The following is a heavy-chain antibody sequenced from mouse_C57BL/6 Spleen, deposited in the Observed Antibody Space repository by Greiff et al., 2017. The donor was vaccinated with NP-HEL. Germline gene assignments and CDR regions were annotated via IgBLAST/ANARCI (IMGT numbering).Heavy chain of an antibody. J-gene: IGHJ2*01. CDR3: ARREDGNYFDY. V-gene: IGHV1-81*01. Sequence: VQLQQSGAELARPGASVKLSCKASGYTFTSYGISWVKQRTGQGLEWIGEIYPRSGNTYYNEKFKGKGTLTADKSSSTAYMELRSLTSEDSAVYFCARREDGNYFDYWGQGTTLTVSS. D-gene: IGHD2-1*01. CDR1: GYTFTSYG. CDR2: IYPRSGNT.